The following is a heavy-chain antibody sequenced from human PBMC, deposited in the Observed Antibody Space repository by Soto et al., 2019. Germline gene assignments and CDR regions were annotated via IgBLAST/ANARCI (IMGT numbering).Heavy chain of an antibody. J-gene: IGHJ4*02. Sequence: ASVKVSCKASGGTFSSYTISWVRQATGQRLEWMGRIIPILGIANYAQKFQGRVTITADKSTSTAYMELSSLRSEDTAVYYCARGGYSGYDFDYWGQGTLVTVSS. V-gene: IGHV1-69*02. D-gene: IGHD5-12*01. CDR3: ARGGYSGYDFDY. CDR1: GGTFSSYT. CDR2: IIPILGIA.